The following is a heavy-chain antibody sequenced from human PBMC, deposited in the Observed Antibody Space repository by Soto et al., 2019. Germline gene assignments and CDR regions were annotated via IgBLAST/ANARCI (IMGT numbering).Heavy chain of an antibody. Sequence: QGQLVQSGAEVKKPGASVKISCKASGYSFTGYGISWLRQTPGQGLEWMGWITVYSGRINYAQKFQGRVTMTTDTSTTTSYMELRSLRFDDTAVYYCARRNSTNLVPYDPHFDPWGQGTLVTVSS. CDR1: GYSFTGYG. J-gene: IGHJ5*02. CDR2: ITVYSGRI. D-gene: IGHD3-3*01. V-gene: IGHV1-18*01. CDR3: ARRNSTNLVPYDPHFDP.